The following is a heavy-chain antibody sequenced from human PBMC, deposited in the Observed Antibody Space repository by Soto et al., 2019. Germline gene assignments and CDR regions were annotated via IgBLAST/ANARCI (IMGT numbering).Heavy chain of an antibody. CDR2: IYYSGST. Sequence: QLQLQESGPGLVKPSETLSLTCTVSGGSISSSSYYWGWIRQPPGKGLEWIGSIYYSGSTYYNPSLKGRVTISVDTSKNQVSLKLSSVTAADTAVYYCASPPKGRDYYYGMDVWGQGTTVTVSS. J-gene: IGHJ6*02. CDR1: GGSISSSSYY. CDR3: ASPPKGRDYYYGMDV. V-gene: IGHV4-39*01.